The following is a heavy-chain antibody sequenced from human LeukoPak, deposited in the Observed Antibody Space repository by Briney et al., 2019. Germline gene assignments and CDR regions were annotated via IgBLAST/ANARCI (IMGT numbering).Heavy chain of an antibody. D-gene: IGHD3-22*01. J-gene: IGHJ4*02. V-gene: IGHV3-30-3*01. CDR1: GFTVSSYA. CDR2: ISYDGSNK. Sequence: TGGSLRLSCAASGFTVSSYAMHWVRQAPGKGLEWVAVISYDGSNKYYADSVKGRFTISRDNSKNTLYLQMNSLRAEDTAVYYCAQTDSSGYYQRLDYWGQGTLVTVSS. CDR3: AQTDSSGYYQRLDY.